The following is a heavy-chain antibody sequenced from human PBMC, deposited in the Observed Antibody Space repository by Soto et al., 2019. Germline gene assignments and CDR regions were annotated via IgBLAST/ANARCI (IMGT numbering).Heavy chain of an antibody. J-gene: IGHJ5*02. CDR2: IYPGDSDI. D-gene: IGHD2-2*01. V-gene: IGHV5-51*01. Sequence: GESLKISCKGSGYSFTHYWIAWVRQMPGKGLEWMGIIYPGDSDIRYSPSLQGQVTISADKSINTAYLQWNSLKASDTAMYYCARREAYCSSTSCYSIWFDPWGQGTLVTVS. CDR3: ARREAYCSSTSCYSIWFDP. CDR1: GYSFTHYW.